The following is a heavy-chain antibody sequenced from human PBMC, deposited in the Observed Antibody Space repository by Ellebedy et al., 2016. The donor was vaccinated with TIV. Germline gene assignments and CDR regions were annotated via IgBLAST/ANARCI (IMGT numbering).Heavy chain of an antibody. CDR3: VSRPRG. Sequence: GESLKISCAASGFTVSNNYMSWVRQAPGKGLEWVSLTYSGGSTHYADSVKGRFTISRDNSKNTLYLQMNSLSPEDTAVYYCVSRPRGWGQGTLVTVSS. CDR2: TYSGGST. V-gene: IGHV3-53*01. J-gene: IGHJ4*02. CDR1: GFTVSNNY. D-gene: IGHD3-10*01.